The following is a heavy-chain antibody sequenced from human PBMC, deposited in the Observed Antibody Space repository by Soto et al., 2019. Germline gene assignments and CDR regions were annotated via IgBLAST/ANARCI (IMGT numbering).Heavy chain of an antibody. CDR1: GYSFTNYW. CDR2: IYPGDSDT. D-gene: IGHD6-6*01. CDR3: ATPEYSSSSGFDY. J-gene: IGHJ4*02. V-gene: IGHV5-51*01. Sequence: GESLKISCKGSGYSFTNYWIGWVRQMPGKGLEWMGIIYPGDSDTRYSPAFQGQVTISADKSISTAYLQWSSLKASDTAMYYCATPEYSSSSGFDYWGQGTLVTFSS.